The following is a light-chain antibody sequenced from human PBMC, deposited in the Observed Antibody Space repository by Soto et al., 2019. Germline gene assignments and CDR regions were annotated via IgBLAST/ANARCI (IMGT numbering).Light chain of an antibody. CDR3: QQYHIWPSWT. CDR1: QSVGIN. Sequence: EIVMTQSSATLSVSPGETVTPSWRASQSVGINLAWYQQKPGQAPRLLIYGASTRATGIPARFSGSGSGTEFTLTISSLQSEDFAVYFCQQYHIWPSWTFGQGTKVDIK. V-gene: IGKV3-15*01. J-gene: IGKJ1*01. CDR2: GAS.